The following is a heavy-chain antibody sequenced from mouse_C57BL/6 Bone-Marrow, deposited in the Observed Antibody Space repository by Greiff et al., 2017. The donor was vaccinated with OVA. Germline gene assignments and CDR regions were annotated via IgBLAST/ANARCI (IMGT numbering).Heavy chain of an antibody. J-gene: IGHJ2*01. CDR1: GYTFTDYY. V-gene: IGHV1-76*01. CDR3: ARSERLRDYFDC. CDR2: IYPGSGNI. Sequence: QVQLKQSGAELVRPGASVKLSCKASGYTFTDYYISWVKQRPGQGLEWIARIYPGSGNIYYNEKFKGKATLTAEKSSSTAYMQLSSLTSDDSAVYFGARSERLRDYFDCWGRGTTLTVSS. D-gene: IGHD2-2*01.